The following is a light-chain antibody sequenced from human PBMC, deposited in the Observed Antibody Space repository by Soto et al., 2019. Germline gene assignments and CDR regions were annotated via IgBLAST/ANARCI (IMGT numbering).Light chain of an antibody. Sequence: DTQMTQSPSTLSASVGDRVTITCRASQSISSWLAWYQQKPGKAPKLLIYKASSLESGVPSRFSGSGSGTEFTLTISSLQPDDFATYYCQQYNSWYTFGQGTKVDIK. CDR3: QQYNSWYT. J-gene: IGKJ2*01. CDR2: KAS. CDR1: QSISSW. V-gene: IGKV1-5*03.